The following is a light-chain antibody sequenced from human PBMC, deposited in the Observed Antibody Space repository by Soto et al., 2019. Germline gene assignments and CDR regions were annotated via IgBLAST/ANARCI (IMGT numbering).Light chain of an antibody. CDR1: QSVSSTY. V-gene: IGKV3-20*01. CDR2: GAS. CDR3: QPYGNSFVG. J-gene: IGKJ1*01. Sequence: EIVLTQSPGTLSLSPGERATLSCRASQSVSSTYLAWYQHKPGQAPRLLIYGASSRATGIPDRFSGSGSGTDFAIIISRLEPDDVAVYYCQPYGNSFVGFGQGTKVEIK.